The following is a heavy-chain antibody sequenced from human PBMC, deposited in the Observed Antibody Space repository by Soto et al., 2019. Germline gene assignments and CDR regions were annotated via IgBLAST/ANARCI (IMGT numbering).Heavy chain of an antibody. J-gene: IGHJ4*02. CDR1: GGTFSSYA. V-gene: IGHV1-69*13. CDR2: IIPIFGTA. D-gene: IGHD4-17*01. Sequence: GASVKVSCKASGGTFSSYAISWVRQAPGQGLEWMGGIIPIFGTANYAQKFQGRVTITADGSTSTAYMELSSLRSEDTAVYYCARVLDYGVPSVYYFDYWGQGTLVTVSS. CDR3: ARVLDYGVPSVYYFDY.